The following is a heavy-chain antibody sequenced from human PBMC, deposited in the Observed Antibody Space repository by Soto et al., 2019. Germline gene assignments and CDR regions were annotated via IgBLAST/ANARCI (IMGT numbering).Heavy chain of an antibody. J-gene: IGHJ4*02. CDR2: IHNSGSS. CDR3: ASRAVDAGYFDY. D-gene: IGHD2-15*01. Sequence: QVQLQESGPGLVKPSQTLSLTCTVSGGSISSGDYYWRWIRKPPGKGLEWIAYIHNSGSSYYNPSLRSRVAISVYTSKNQFSLKLSSVTAADTAVFYCASRAVDAGYFDYWGQGALVTVSS. CDR1: GGSISSGDYY. V-gene: IGHV4-30-4*01.